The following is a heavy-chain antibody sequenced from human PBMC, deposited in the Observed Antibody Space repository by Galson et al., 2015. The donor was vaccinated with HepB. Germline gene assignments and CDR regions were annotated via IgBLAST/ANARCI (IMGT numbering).Heavy chain of an antibody. V-gene: IGHV3-48*04. CDR3: TTDLRGSYYRSPLLVGF. D-gene: IGHD1-26*01. CDR2: ISSSSSTI. CDR1: GFTFSSYS. J-gene: IGHJ3*01. Sequence: SLRLSCAASGFTFSSYSMNWVRQAPGKGLEWVSCISSSSSTIYYADSVKGRFTISRDNAKNSLYLQMNSLRAEDTAVYYCTTDLRGSYYRSPLLVGFWGQGTMVTVSS.